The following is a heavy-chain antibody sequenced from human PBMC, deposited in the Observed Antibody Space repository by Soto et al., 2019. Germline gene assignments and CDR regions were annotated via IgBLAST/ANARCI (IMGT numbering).Heavy chain of an antibody. J-gene: IGHJ4*02. CDR3: AGSYGETIDY. CDR1: GGSISSYY. V-gene: IGHV4-59*01. CDR2: IYYSGST. D-gene: IGHD5-18*01. Sequence: SETLSLTCTVSGGSISSYYWSWIRQPPGKGLEWIGYIYYSGSTNYNPSLKSRVTISVDTSKNQFSLKLSSVTAADTAVYYCAGSYGETIDYWGQGTLVTSPQ.